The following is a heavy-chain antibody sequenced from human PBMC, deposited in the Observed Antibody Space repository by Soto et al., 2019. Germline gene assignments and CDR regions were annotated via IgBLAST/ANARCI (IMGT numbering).Heavy chain of an antibody. CDR1: GFTFSSYA. V-gene: IGHV3-30-3*01. CDR2: ISYDGSNK. D-gene: IGHD2-15*01. Sequence: GGSLRLSCAASGFTFSSYAMHWVRQAPGKGLEWVAVISYDGSNKYYADSVKGRFTISRDNSKNTLYLQMNSLRAEDTAVYYCARGRPVVVAAKGLKGGAYYYYYGMDVWGQGTTVTV. CDR3: ARGRPVVVAAKGLKGGAYYYYYGMDV. J-gene: IGHJ6*02.